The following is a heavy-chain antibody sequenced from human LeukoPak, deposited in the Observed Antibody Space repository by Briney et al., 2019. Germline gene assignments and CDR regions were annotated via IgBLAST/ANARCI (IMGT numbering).Heavy chain of an antibody. J-gene: IGHJ4*02. V-gene: IGHV4-4*07. CDR1: GFSISSYY. CDR2: IYTIGST. Sequence: SETLSITCSGSGFSISSYYWNWLRPGAGKGLERIGRIYTIGSTNYNPSLKSRVTMPVDTSKNQFSLKLSSVTAADTAVYYCARGYCSSTSCYLDYWGQGTLVTVSS. CDR3: ARGYCSSTSCYLDY. D-gene: IGHD2-2*01.